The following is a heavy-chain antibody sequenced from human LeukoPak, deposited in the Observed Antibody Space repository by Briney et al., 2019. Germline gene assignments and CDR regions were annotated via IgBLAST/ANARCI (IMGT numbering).Heavy chain of an antibody. D-gene: IGHD2-2*01. CDR1: GGSISSYY. CDR2: IYYSGST. J-gene: IGHJ6*03. V-gene: IGHV4-59*08. CDR3: VRWRGYCSTTTCFYYMDV. Sequence: SETLSLTCTVSGGSISSYYWIWIRQPPGKGLEWIGYIYYSGSTNYNPSLKSRVTISLDTSKNQFSLKLSSVTAADTAVYYCVRWRGYCSTTTCFYYMDVWGKGTTVTVSS.